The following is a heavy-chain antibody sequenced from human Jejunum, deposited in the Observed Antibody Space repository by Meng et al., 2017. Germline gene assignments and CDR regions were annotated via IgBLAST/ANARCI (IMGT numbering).Heavy chain of an antibody. CDR3: ARGTWDIDY. V-gene: IGHV6-1*01. Sequence: VKLKQAGHGLEKPVKTLSLTCAISGDSVSSHFASWNWIRQFPSRGLEWLGRTQYRSKWYHDYAISVESRITISPDTSNNQFSLQLRSVTPEDTGVYYCARGTWDIDYWGQGTLVTVSS. D-gene: IGHD1-26*01. CDR1: GDSVSSHFAS. J-gene: IGHJ4*02. CDR2: TQYRSKWYH.